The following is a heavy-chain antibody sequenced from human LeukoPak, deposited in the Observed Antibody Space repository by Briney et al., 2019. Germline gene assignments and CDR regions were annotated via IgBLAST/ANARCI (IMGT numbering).Heavy chain of an antibody. D-gene: IGHD5-24*01. CDR2: INHSGST. J-gene: IGHJ4*02. Sequence: PSETLSLTCAVYGGSFSGYYWSWIRQPPGKGLEWIGEINHSGSTNYNPSLKSRVTISVDTSKNQFSLKLSSVTAADTAVYYCARLRDGYKARGYFDYWGQGTLVTVSS. V-gene: IGHV4-34*01. CDR3: ARLRDGYKARGYFDY. CDR1: GGSFSGYY.